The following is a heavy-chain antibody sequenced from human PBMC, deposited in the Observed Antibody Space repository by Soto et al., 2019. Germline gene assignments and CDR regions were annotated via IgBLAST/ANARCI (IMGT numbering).Heavy chain of an antibody. CDR3: ARPGYCSGGCCYPHAFDI. V-gene: IGHV4-39*01. CDR2: IYYRGST. Sequence: QLQLQESGPGLVKPSETLSLTCTVSGGSISSSSYYWGWIRQPPGKGLEWIGSIYYRGSTYYNPSLKSRVTISVDTAKTQISLQLSSVTAPDTAVYDCARPGYCSGGCCYPHAFDIWGQGTMVTVSS. CDR1: GGSISSSSYY. D-gene: IGHD2-15*01. J-gene: IGHJ3*02.